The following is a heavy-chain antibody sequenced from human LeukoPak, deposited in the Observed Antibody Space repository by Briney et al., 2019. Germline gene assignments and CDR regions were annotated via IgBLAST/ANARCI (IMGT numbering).Heavy chain of an antibody. Sequence: GGSLRLSCAASGFTFDDYAMHWVRQAPAKGLEWVSGISWNSGSIGYADSVKGRFTISRDNAKNSLYLQMNSLRAEDTALYYSAKQYDSSGYSNFDYWGQGTLVTVSS. V-gene: IGHV3-9*01. CDR1: GFTFDDYA. CDR3: AKQYDSSGYSNFDY. J-gene: IGHJ4*02. D-gene: IGHD3-22*01. CDR2: ISWNSGSI.